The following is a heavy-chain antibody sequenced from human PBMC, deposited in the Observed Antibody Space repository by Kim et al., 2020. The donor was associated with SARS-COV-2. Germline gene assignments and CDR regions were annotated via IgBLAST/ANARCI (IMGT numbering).Heavy chain of an antibody. CDR1: GFSLSTSGMC. CDR3: ARIRDYYDSSGYYTGYYFDY. CDR2: IDWDDDK. D-gene: IGHD3-22*01. V-gene: IGHV2-70*01. Sequence: SGPTLVNPTQTLTLTCTFSGFSLSTSGMCVSWIRQPPGKALEWLALIDWDDDKYYSTSLKTRLTISKDTSKNQVVLTMTNMDPVDTATYYCARIRDYYDSSGYYTGYYFDYWGQGTLVTVSS. J-gene: IGHJ4*02.